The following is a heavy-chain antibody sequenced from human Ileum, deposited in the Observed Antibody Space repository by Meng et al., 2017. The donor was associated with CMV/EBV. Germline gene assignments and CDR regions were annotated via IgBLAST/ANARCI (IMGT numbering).Heavy chain of an antibody. CDR3: ASSYYDSSGYYHASYFDY. V-gene: IGHV3-23*03. CDR2: IYSADDST. D-gene: IGHD3-22*01. CDR1: GFTFSNYA. Sequence: GGSLRLSCAASGFTFSNYAMTWVRQAPGKGLEWVSSIYSADDSTYYANSVRGRFTISRDTSRNTLYLEMNSLRAEDTAVYYCASSYYDSSGYYHASYFDYWGQGTLVTVSS. J-gene: IGHJ4*02.